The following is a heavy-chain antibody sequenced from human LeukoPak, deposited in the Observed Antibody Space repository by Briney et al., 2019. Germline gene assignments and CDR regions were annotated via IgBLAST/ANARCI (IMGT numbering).Heavy chain of an antibody. J-gene: IGHJ4*02. CDR3: ARPTIDSSGYYHGMVY. Sequence: PGGSLSLSCAASGFTFSSYGMHWVRQAPGKGLEWVAVIWYDGSNKYYADSVKGRFTISRDNSKNTLYLQMNSLKTEDTALYYCARPTIDSSGYYHGMVYWGQGTLVTVSS. D-gene: IGHD3-22*01. V-gene: IGHV3-33*01. CDR1: GFTFSSYG. CDR2: IWYDGSNK.